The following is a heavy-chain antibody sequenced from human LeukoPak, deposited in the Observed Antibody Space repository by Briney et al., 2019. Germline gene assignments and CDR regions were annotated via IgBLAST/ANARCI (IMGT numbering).Heavy chain of an antibody. CDR3: AREGSEVHYYFDY. J-gene: IGHJ4*02. Sequence: PGGSLRLSCAASGFTFSSYWMSWVRQAPGKGLEWVANIKQDGSEKYYVDSEKGRFTISRDNAKNSLYLQMNSLRAEDTAVYYCAREGSEVHYYFDYWGQGTLVTVSS. CDR1: GFTFSSYW. D-gene: IGHD6-25*01. CDR2: IKQDGSEK. V-gene: IGHV3-7*01.